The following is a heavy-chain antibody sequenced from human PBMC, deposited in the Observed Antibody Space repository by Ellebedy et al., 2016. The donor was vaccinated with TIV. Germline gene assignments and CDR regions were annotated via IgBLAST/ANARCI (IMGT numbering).Heavy chain of an antibody. CDR3: ARHMIVVSNAFDI. D-gene: IGHD3-22*01. CDR2: ISYDGSNK. CDR1: GFTFSSYG. Sequence: GGSLRLXXAASGFTFSSYGMHWVRQAPGKGLEWVAVISYDGSNKYYADSVKGRFTISRDNSKNTLYLQMNSLRAEDTAVYYCARHMIVVSNAFDIWGQGTMVTVSS. V-gene: IGHV3-30*03. J-gene: IGHJ3*02.